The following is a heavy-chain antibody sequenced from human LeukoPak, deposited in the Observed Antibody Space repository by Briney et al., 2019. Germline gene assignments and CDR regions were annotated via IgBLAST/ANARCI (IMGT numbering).Heavy chain of an antibody. J-gene: IGHJ4*02. D-gene: IGHD4-11*01. CDR2: ISYDGSNK. V-gene: IGHV3-30-3*01. CDR3: ARGERTTFDY. Sequence: GGSLRLSCAASGFTFSSYAMHWVRQAPGKGLEWVAVISYDGSNKYYADSVKGRFTISRDNSKNTLYLQMNSLRAEDTAVYYCARGERTTFDYWGQGTLVTVSS. CDR1: GFTFSSYA.